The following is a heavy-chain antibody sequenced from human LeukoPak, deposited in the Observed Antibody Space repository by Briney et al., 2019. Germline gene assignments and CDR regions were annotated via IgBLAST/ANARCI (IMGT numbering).Heavy chain of an antibody. J-gene: IGHJ6*03. CDR2: MNPNSGNT. CDR3: ARGVQTTVTSYYYYYYLDV. Sequence: ASVKVSCKASGYTFTSYDINWVRQATGQGLEWMGWMNPNSGNTGYAQKFQGRVTMSRNTSISTAYMELSSLRSEDTAVYYCARGVQTTVTSYYYYYYLDVWGKGTMVTVSS. V-gene: IGHV1-8*01. CDR1: GYTFTSYD. D-gene: IGHD4-11*01.